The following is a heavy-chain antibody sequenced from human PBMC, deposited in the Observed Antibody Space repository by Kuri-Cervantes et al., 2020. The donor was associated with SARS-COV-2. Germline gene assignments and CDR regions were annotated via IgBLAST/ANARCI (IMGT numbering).Heavy chain of an antibody. CDR1: GFTVSSNY. CDR3: ARVLTTGPLYYYYYMDV. Sequence: GGSLRLSCAASGFTVSSNYMSWVRQAPGKGLEWVSVIYSGGSTYYADSVKGRFTISRHNSKNSLYLQMNSLRAEDTALYHCARVLTTGPLYYYYYMDVWGKGTTVTVSS. V-gene: IGHV3-53*01. CDR2: IYSGGST. D-gene: IGHD4-17*01. J-gene: IGHJ6*03.